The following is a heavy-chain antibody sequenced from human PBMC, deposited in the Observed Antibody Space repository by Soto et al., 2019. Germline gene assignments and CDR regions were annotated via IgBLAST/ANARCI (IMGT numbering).Heavy chain of an antibody. CDR2: FDPEDGET. V-gene: IGHV1-24*01. CDR1: VYTLTELS. D-gene: IGHD3-3*01. Sequence: ASVKVSCKVSVYTLTELSRHWVRQDHGKGLEWMGGFDPEDGETIYAQKFQGRVTMTEDTSTDTAYMELSSLRSEDTAVYYCATEPMEWLLGGAHLWGQGTLVTVSS. CDR3: ATEPMEWLLGGAHL. J-gene: IGHJ4*02.